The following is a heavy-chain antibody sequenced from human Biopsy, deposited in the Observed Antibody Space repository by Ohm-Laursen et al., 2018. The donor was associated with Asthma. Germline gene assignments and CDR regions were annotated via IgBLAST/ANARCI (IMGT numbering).Heavy chain of an antibody. D-gene: IGHD3-16*01. CDR2: IIPMYGVP. V-gene: IGHV1-69*01. J-gene: IGHJ6*02. CDR1: GGTFNSDA. CDR3: ARVDAIMISGDFYFYSGFDL. Sequence: SSVKVSCKASGGTFNSDAINWVRQAPGQGLEWMGGIIPMYGVPKVAQKFQGRVTITADESTSTAYMEMSSLRSEDTAVYYCARVDAIMISGDFYFYSGFDLWGQGTTVRVSS.